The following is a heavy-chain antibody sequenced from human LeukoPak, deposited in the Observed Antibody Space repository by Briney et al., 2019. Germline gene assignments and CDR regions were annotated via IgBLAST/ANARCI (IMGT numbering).Heavy chain of an antibody. V-gene: IGHV1-24*01. CDR1: GYTLTELS. J-gene: IGHJ4*02. CDR2: FDLEDGEI. Sequence: ASVKVSCKVSGYTLTELSMHWVRQAPGKGLEWMGGFDLEDGEIVYAQKFKGRVTLTEDTSTDTAYMELSSLSSEDTAMYYCATDDPVMLTFGGVINLPFDYWGRGTLVTVSS. D-gene: IGHD3-16*02. CDR3: ATDDPVMLTFGGVINLPFDY.